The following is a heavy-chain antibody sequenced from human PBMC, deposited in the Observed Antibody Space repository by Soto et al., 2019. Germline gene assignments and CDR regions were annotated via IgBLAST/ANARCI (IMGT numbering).Heavy chain of an antibody. CDR2: ISAHNGNT. Sequence: QVPLVQSGAEVKKPGASVKVSCKASGYTFTSYGITWVRQAPGQGLEWMGWISAHNGNTDYAQKLQGRVIVTRDTSTSTAYMERRSRRSDDTAVYYCARGRYGDYWGQGALVTVSS. CDR3: ARGRYGDY. J-gene: IGHJ4*02. V-gene: IGHV1-18*01. CDR1: GYTFTSYG. D-gene: IGHD1-1*01.